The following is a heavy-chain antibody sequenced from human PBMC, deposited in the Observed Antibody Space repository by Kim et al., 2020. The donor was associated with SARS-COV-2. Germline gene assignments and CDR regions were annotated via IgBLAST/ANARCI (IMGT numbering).Heavy chain of an antibody. CDR3: ARGYSSSPFLYVRVGMDV. CDR1: GGTFSSYA. CDR2: IIPIFGTA. J-gene: IGHJ6*02. D-gene: IGHD6-6*01. Sequence: SVKVSCKASGGTFSSYAISWVRQAPGQGLEWMGGIIPIFGTANYAQKFQGRVTITADESTSTAYMELSSLRSEDTAVYYCARGYSSSPFLYVRVGMDVWGQWPTVTVSS. V-gene: IGHV1-69*13.